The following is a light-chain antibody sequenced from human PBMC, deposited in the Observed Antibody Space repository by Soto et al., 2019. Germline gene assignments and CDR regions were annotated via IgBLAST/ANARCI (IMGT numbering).Light chain of an antibody. CDR3: SSFTTSTSYV. V-gene: IGLV2-14*03. CDR2: DVS. CDR1: SSDVGAYDY. Sequence: QCALTQPASVSGSPGQSITISCTGTSSDVGAYDYVSWYQQHPGEVPKLMIFDVSDRPSGVSNRFSGSKSGNTASLTIPGLQAEDEADYYCSSFTTSTSYVFGTGTKLTVL. J-gene: IGLJ1*01.